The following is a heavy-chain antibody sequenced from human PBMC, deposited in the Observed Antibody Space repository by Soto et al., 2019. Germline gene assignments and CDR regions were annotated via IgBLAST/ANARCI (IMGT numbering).Heavy chain of an antibody. CDR3: ARAGNTYATGWFDP. CDR1: GVSLNRYY. V-gene: IGHV4-59*01. Sequence: PXGTLSLTCTVSGVSLNRYYWSGIRQPPGRGLEWIGNIYYSGSANYNSPLKSRVSISVDTSKSQFSLNLRSVTAADTAVYFCARAGNTYATGWFDPWGQRTLVTVSS. CDR2: IYYSGSA. J-gene: IGHJ5*02. D-gene: IGHD5-18*01.